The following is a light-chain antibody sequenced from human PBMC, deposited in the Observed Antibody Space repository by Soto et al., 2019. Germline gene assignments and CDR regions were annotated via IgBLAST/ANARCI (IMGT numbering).Light chain of an antibody. CDR3: HLHNYWPLRLT. Sequence: EIVMTQSPATLSVSLGEGATLSCRASQGVGGTLAWYHQKPGQAPSLLIYGASTRATGIPARFSGSGSGTECTLTLSSRQAEDFALYYFHLHNYWPLRLTFGRGTKVEIK. J-gene: IGKJ4*01. V-gene: IGKV3-15*01. CDR2: GAS. CDR1: QGVGGT.